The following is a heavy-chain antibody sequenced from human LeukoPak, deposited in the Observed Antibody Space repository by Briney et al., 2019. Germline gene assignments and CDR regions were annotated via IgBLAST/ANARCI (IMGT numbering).Heavy chain of an antibody. D-gene: IGHD2/OR15-2a*01. CDR2: LSGSGDGQ. CDR1: GFTFTNYG. J-gene: IGHJ5*02. CDR3: AKGCLCPSGLSSWFDP. Sequence: GGSLRLSCSASGFTFTNYGMSWVRQAPGKGLEWVSGLSGSGDGQFYADSVAGRFTISRDISKNIWYLQMDSLRAEDTAVYYCAKGCLCPSGLSSWFDPRGQGTLVAVSS. V-gene: IGHV3-23*01.